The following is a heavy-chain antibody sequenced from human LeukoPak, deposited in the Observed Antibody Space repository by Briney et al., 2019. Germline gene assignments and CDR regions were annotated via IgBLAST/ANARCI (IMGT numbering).Heavy chain of an antibody. J-gene: IGHJ4*02. CDR3: ARDGTLYHDYDFWSVDLDY. CDR2: INPSGGST. D-gene: IGHD3-3*01. CDR1: GYTFTSYY. V-gene: IGHV1-46*01. Sequence: GASVKVSCKASGYTFTSYYMHWVRQAPGQGLEWMGIINPSGGSTSYAQKFQGRVTMTRDMSTSTVYMELSSLRAEDTAVYYCARDGTLYHDYDFWSVDLDYWGQGTLVTVSS.